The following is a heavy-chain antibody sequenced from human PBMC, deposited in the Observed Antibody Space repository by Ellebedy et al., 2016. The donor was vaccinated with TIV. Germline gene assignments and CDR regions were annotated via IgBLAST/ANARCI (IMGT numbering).Heavy chain of an antibody. CDR3: ARDGAGRWDN. CDR1: GSSISSGYY. Sequence: MPSETLSLTCPVSGSSISSGYYWGWIRPPPGRGLEWTGSMFHSGSTYYSPSLKSRVTISVDTSKNQLSLRLSSVTAADTAVYYCARDGAGRWDNWGPGTLVTVSS. CDR2: MFHSGST. V-gene: IGHV4-38-2*02. J-gene: IGHJ4*02. D-gene: IGHD4-23*01.